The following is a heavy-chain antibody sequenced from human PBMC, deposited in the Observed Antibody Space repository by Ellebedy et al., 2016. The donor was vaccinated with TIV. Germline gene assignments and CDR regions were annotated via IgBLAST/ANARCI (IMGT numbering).Heavy chain of an antibody. CDR3: AKWGVNSGSLEDY. J-gene: IGHJ4*02. D-gene: IGHD1-26*01. CDR1: GFTFSSYG. Sequence: GGSLRLXXAASGFTFSSYGMNWVRQAPGKGLEWVAVISYDGSNKYYADSVKGRFTISRDNSKNTLYLQMNSLRAEDTAVYYCAKWGVNSGSLEDYWGQGTLVTVSS. CDR2: ISYDGSNK. V-gene: IGHV3-30*18.